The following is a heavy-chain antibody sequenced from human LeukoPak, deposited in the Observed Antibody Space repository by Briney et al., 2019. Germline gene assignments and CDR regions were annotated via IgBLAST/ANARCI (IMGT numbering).Heavy chain of an antibody. CDR2: IKQDGNEK. CDR1: GFTFTTYW. V-gene: IGHV3-7*03. D-gene: IGHD4-11*01. Sequence: GGSLRLSCAASGFTFTTYWMSWVRQAPGKGLEWVANIKQDGNEKYYVDSVKGRFTISRDNAKNSLYLQMNSLRAEDTAVYYCARGYSNYGYAFDIWGQGTMVTVSS. CDR3: ARGYSNYGYAFDI. J-gene: IGHJ3*02.